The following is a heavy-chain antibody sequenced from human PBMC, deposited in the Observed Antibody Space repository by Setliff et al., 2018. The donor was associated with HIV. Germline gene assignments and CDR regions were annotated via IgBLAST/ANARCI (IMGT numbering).Heavy chain of an antibody. CDR1: GYTFTKSV. V-gene: IGHV1-3*01. D-gene: IGHD3-10*01. CDR2: INAGSGDT. Sequence: ASVKVSCKASGYTFTKSVIHWVRQAPGRRLEWMGWINAGSGDTRYSRKFQGRVTITSDSVAPMVFLTLSSLRSEDTALYYCARDWLMIRGVSWFDPWGQGTLVTVSS. J-gene: IGHJ5*02. CDR3: ARDWLMIRGVSWFDP.